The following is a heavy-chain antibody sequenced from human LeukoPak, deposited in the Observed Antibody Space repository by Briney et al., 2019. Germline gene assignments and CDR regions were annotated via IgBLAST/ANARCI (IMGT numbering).Heavy chain of an antibody. CDR2: ISSSSSYI. V-gene: IGHV3-21*01. J-gene: IGHJ6*04. CDR1: GFTFSSYS. D-gene: IGHD6-19*01. CDR3: ARDPRAYSSGWYDYYYYGMDV. Sequence: PGGSLRLSCAGSGFTFSSYSMNWVRQAPGKGLEWVSSISSSSSYIYYADSVKGRFTISRDNAKNSLYLQMNSLRAEDTAVYYCARDPRAYSSGWYDYYYYGMDVWGKGTTVTVSS.